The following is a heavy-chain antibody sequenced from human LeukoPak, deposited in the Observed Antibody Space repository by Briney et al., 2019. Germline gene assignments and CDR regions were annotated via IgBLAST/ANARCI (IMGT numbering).Heavy chain of an antibody. V-gene: IGHV3-21*03. CDR1: GFISSSYS. CDR2: ISSTISYK. D-gene: IGHD3-22*01. J-gene: IGHJ3*02. Sequence: GGSLRLACAASGFISSSYSMSWVRQAPGEGLEWVSSISSTISYKYYADSMKGPFTVSRDNAKNSLYLQMNSLKAEDPAVYYCARVKKSSGYKDAFDMWGQGTMVTVSS. CDR3: ARVKKSSGYKDAFDM.